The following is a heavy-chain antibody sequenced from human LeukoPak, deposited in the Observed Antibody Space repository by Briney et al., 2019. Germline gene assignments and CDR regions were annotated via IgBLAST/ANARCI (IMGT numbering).Heavy chain of an antibody. CDR2: ISYDDATNK. CDR1: GFTFSTYP. Sequence: GGSLRLSCAASGFTFSTYPMHWVRQAPGKGLEWVAVISYDDATNKYYADSVKGRFTISRDNSKNTLYLQMKSLRAEDTAVYYCARLNLGYGYFLEATKHDYWGQGTLVTVSS. D-gene: IGHD5-18*01. J-gene: IGHJ4*02. CDR3: ARLNLGYGYFLEATKHDY. V-gene: IGHV3-30-3*01.